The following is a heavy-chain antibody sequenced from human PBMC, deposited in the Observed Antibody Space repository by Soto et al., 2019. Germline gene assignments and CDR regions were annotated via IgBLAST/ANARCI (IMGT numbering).Heavy chain of an antibody. V-gene: IGHV1-18*01. Sequence: QVQLVQSGAEVKKPGASVKVSCKASGYTFTSYAISWVRQAPGQGLEWMGWISAYNGNTNYAQKLQGRVTMTTDTSTRTAYVELRSRRSDDTAVYYCAGDAPPEDYWGQGTLVTVSS. CDR3: AGDAPPEDY. J-gene: IGHJ4*02. CDR1: GYTFTSYA. CDR2: ISAYNGNT.